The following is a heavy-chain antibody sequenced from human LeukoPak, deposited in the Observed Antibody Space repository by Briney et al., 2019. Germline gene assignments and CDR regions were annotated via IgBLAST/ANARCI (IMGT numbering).Heavy chain of an antibody. J-gene: IGHJ3*02. CDR1: GGSISSYY. CDR2: IYYSGNT. Sequence: SETLSLTCTVSGGSISSYYWSWIRQPPGKGLEWIGYIYYSGNTNYNPSLKSRVTMSVDTSKNQFSLKLSSVTAADTAVYYCARDKDYFDSGGAFDIWGQGTMVTVSS. D-gene: IGHD3-22*01. CDR3: ARDKDYFDSGGAFDI. V-gene: IGHV4-59*01.